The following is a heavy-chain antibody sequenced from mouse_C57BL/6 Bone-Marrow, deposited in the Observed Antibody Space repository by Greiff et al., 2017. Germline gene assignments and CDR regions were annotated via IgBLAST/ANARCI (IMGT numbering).Heavy chain of an antibody. Sequence: QVQLQQSGAELVIPGASVKLSCKASGYTFTSYCMHWVKQRPGQGLEWIGEIDPSDSYTNYNQKFKGKSTLTVDKSSSTAYMQLSSLTSEDSAVYYCAKPRDYYGYAMDYWGQGTSVTVSS. V-gene: IGHV1-69*01. CDR3: AKPRDYYGYAMDY. J-gene: IGHJ4*01. CDR1: GYTFTSYC. D-gene: IGHD1-1*01. CDR2: IDPSDSYT.